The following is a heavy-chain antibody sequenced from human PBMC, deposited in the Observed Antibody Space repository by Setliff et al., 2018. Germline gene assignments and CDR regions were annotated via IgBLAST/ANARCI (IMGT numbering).Heavy chain of an antibody. CDR3: AKDLLVSGSYYYYYYMDV. J-gene: IGHJ6*03. CDR1: GFPFSSYA. V-gene: IGHV3-23*01. D-gene: IGHD1-26*01. CDR2: ISGTGGST. Sequence: GGSLRLSCAASGFPFSSYASSWVRQAPGKGLEWVSAISGTGGSTYYADSVKGRFNISRDNSKNTLYLQMNSLRAEDTAVYYCAKDLLVSGSYYYYYYMDVWGKGTTVTVSS.